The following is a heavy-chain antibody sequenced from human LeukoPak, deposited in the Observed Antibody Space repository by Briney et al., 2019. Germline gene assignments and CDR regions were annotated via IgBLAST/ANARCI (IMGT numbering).Heavy chain of an antibody. V-gene: IGHV3-23*01. Sequence: QPGGSLRLPCAASGFTFSSYAMYWVRQAPGKGLEWVSVILGSGDDTFYADSVRGRFTVSRDNSKNTLHLQMNSLRAEDTAVYYCAKANVVAAMADWFDPWGQGTLVTVSS. CDR3: AKANVVAAMADWFDP. CDR1: GFTFSSYA. CDR2: ILGSGDDT. D-gene: IGHD2-15*01. J-gene: IGHJ5*02.